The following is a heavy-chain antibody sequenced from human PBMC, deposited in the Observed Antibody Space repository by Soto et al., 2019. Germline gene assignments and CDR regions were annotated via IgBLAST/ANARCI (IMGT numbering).Heavy chain of an antibody. Sequence: SLRLSCAASGFTFSTYSMNWVRQAPGKGLEWISYITSSSTTIFYADSVKGRFTISRDNAKNSLYLQMNSLRDEDTSVYYCARDNGIAGSFDPWGQGTLVTVSS. D-gene: IGHD6-13*01. J-gene: IGHJ5*02. CDR2: ITSSSTTI. CDR3: ARDNGIAGSFDP. V-gene: IGHV3-48*02. CDR1: GFTFSTYS.